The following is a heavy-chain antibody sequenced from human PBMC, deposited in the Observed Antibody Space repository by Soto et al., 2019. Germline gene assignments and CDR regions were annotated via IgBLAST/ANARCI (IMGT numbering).Heavy chain of an antibody. J-gene: IGHJ3*02. CDR3: ARVYYDILTGYYKSAFDI. V-gene: IGHV3-7*01. Sequence: PVGSLRLSCAASGFTFSSYWMSWVRQAPGKGLEWVANIKQDGSEKYYVDSVKGRFTISRDNAKNSLYLQMNSLRAEDTAVYYCARVYYDILTGYYKSAFDIWGQGTMVTVSS. CDR2: IKQDGSEK. CDR1: GFTFSSYW. D-gene: IGHD3-9*01.